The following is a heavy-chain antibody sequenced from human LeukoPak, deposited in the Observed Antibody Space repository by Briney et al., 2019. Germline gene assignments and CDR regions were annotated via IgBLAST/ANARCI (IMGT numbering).Heavy chain of an antibody. CDR1: GFTFSSYA. D-gene: IGHD3-3*01. J-gene: IGHJ6*03. Sequence: GGSLRLSCAASGFTFSSYAMSWVRQAPGKGLEWVSAISGSGGSTYYADSVKGRFTISRDNSKNTLYLQMNSLRAEDTAVYYCAKDSKRITIFGVVRNDMDVWGKGTTVTVSS. CDR2: ISGSGGST. V-gene: IGHV3-23*01. CDR3: AKDSKRITIFGVVRNDMDV.